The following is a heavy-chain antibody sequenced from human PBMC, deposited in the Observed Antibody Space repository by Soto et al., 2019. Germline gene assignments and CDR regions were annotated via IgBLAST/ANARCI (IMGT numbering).Heavy chain of an antibody. J-gene: IGHJ3*02. CDR2: ISYDGSNK. CDR3: AREYSSSSERRAFDI. Sequence: GGSLRLSCAASGFTFSSYAMHWVRQAPGKGLEWVAVISYDGSNKYYADSVKGRFTISRDNSKNTLYLQMNSLRAEDTAVYYCAREYSSSSERRAFDIWGQGTMVTVS. D-gene: IGHD6-6*01. V-gene: IGHV3-30-3*01. CDR1: GFTFSSYA.